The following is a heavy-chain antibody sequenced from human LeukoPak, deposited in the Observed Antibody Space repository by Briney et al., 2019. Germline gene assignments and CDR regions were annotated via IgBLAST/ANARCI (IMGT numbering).Heavy chain of an antibody. CDR1: GFTFSGSD. CDR3: AKDGQAVGEYYFDY. J-gene: IGHJ4*02. D-gene: IGHD6-19*01. CDR2: ISYDGGKK. Sequence: AGGSLRLSCAASGFTFSGSDMHWVRQAPGKGLEWVETISYDGGKKNYAAAAQGRFTVSRDNPVNTLNLQMNSLRVEDTALYYCAKDGQAVGEYYFDYWGQGTLVTVSS. V-gene: IGHV3-30*18.